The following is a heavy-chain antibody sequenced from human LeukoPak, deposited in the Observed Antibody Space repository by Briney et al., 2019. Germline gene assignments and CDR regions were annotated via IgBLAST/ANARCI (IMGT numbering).Heavy chain of an antibody. CDR2: INPSGGST. J-gene: IGHJ4*02. V-gene: IGHV1-46*01. Sequence: IINPSGGSTSYAQKFQGRVTMTRDTSTRTVYMELSSLRSEDTAVYYCAREWVAAAVFDYWGQGTLVTVSS. D-gene: IGHD6-13*01. CDR3: AREWVAAAVFDY.